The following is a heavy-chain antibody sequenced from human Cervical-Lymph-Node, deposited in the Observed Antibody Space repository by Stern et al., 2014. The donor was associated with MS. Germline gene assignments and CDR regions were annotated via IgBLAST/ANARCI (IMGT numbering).Heavy chain of an antibody. Sequence: MQLVQSGGGLVQPGGSLRLSCAASGLTSSNSWMHWVRQAPGKGLVWVSRISGDGTITDYADSVKGRFTISRDTAKSTLFLQMNSLRDEDSAVYYCTTAAQVRGQGILVTVSS. CDR3: TTAAQV. CDR1: GLTSSNSW. J-gene: IGHJ4*02. CDR2: ISGDGTIT. V-gene: IGHV3-74*02. D-gene: IGHD3-10*01.